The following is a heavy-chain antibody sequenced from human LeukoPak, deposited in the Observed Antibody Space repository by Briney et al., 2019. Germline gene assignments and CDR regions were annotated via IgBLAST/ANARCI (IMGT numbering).Heavy chain of an antibody. J-gene: IGHJ4*02. CDR2: ISWNSGSI. Sequence: PGGSLRLSCAASGFTFDDYAMHWVRQAPGKGLEWVSGISWNSGSIGYADSVKGRFTISRDNAKNSLYLQMNSLRAEDTALYYCAKANPAGVGALLIGGFDYWGQGTLVTVSS. CDR3: AKANPAGVGALLIGGFDY. D-gene: IGHD1-26*01. V-gene: IGHV3-9*01. CDR1: GFTFDDYA.